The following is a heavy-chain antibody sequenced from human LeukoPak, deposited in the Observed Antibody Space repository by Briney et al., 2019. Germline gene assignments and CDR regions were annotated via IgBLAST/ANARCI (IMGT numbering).Heavy chain of an antibody. D-gene: IGHD1-26*01. CDR1: GFTFDDYA. CDR3: AKDIQWELRDAFDI. J-gene: IGHJ3*02. CDR2: ISWNSGSI. V-gene: IGHV3-9*01. Sequence: GGSLRLSCAASGFTFDDYAMHGVRQAPGKGLGWVSGISWNSGSIGYAASVKGRFTISRDNAKNSLYLQMNSLRAEDTALYYCAKDIQWELRDAFDIWGQGTMVTVSS.